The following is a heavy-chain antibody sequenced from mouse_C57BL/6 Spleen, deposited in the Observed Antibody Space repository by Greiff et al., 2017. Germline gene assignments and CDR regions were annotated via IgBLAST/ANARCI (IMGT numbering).Heavy chain of an antibody. J-gene: IGHJ3*01. CDR3: AREGGQPRLRGFAY. CDR2: IHPNSGST. Sequence: QVQLKQPGAELVKPGASVKLSCKASGYTFTSYWMHWVKQRPGQGLEWIGMIHPNSGSTNYNEKFKSKATLTVDRSSSTAYMQLSSLTSEDSAVYYCAREGGQPRLRGFAYWGQGTLVTVSA. V-gene: IGHV1-64*01. CDR1: GYTFTSYW. D-gene: IGHD3-2*02.